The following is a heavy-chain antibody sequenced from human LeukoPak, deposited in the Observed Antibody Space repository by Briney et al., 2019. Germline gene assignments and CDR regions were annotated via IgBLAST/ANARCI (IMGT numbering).Heavy chain of an antibody. J-gene: IGHJ3*02. D-gene: IGHD3-10*01. V-gene: IGHV4-59*08. Sequence: SQTLSLTCTVSGGSISSYYWSWIRQPPGKGLEWIGYIYYSGSTNYNPSLKSRVTISVDTSKNQFSLKLSSVTAADTAVYYCARWEVRLNAFEMWGQGTMVTVSS. CDR1: GGSISSYY. CDR3: ARWEVRLNAFEM. CDR2: IYYSGST.